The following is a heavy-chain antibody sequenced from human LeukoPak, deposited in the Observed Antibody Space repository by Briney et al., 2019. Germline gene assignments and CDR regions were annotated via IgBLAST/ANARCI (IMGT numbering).Heavy chain of an antibody. CDR1: GYSFINNY. V-gene: IGHV1-46*01. J-gene: IGHJ4*02. CDR3: ARDQEGFDY. Sequence: ASVKVSCKASGYSFINNYIHWVRQAPGQGLEWMGMIYPRDGSTSYAQRFQDRVTVTRDTSTSTVHMELSGLRAEDTALYYCARDQEGFDYWGQGTLVTVSS. CDR2: IYPRDGST.